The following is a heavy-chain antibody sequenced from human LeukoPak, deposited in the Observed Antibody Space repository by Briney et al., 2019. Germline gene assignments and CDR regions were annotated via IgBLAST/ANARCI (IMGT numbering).Heavy chain of an antibody. V-gene: IGHV4-4*02. J-gene: IGHJ4*02. CDR3: ARSHSSIDY. D-gene: IGHD2/OR15-2a*01. CDR1: GASTSSGNW. Sequence: SETLSLTCGVAGASTSSGNWWTWVRQPPGKGLEWIGEIYHSGSTNYNPSLKSRVTISVDKSKNQFSLKLSSVTAADTAVYYCARSHSSIDYWGQGTLVTVSS. CDR2: IYHSGST.